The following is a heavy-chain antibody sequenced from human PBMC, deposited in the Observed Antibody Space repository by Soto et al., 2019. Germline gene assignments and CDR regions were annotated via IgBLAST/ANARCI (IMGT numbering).Heavy chain of an antibody. CDR3: AEDRYSSGWALDY. CDR2: ISYDGSNK. V-gene: IGHV3-30*18. J-gene: IGHJ4*02. CDR1: GFTFSSYG. D-gene: IGHD6-19*01. Sequence: QVQLVESGGGVVQPGRSLRLSCAASGFTFSSYGMHWVRQAPGKGLEWVAVISYDGSNKYYADSVKGRFTISRDNSKNTLYLQMNSLRAEDTAVYYCAEDRYSSGWALDYWGQGTLVTVSS.